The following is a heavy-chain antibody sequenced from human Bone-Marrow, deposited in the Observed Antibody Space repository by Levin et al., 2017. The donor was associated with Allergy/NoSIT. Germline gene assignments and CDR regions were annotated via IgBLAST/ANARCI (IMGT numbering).Heavy chain of an antibody. V-gene: IGHV3-23*01. D-gene: IGHD6-6*01. CDR1: GITFTSYS. CDR2: INIRGSKT. CDR3: ATGQSALGDY. J-gene: IGHJ4*02. Sequence: GGSLRLSCAASGITFTSYSMTWVRQAPGVGLEWVSTINIRGSKTYYADSVKGRFTISRDNSKNTLFLQMDSLRAEDTALYFCATGQSALGDYWGQGTLVTVSS.